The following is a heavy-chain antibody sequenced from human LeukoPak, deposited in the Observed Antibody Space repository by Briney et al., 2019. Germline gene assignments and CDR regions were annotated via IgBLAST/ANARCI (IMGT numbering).Heavy chain of an antibody. D-gene: IGHD3-22*01. J-gene: IGHJ4*02. CDR3: ARVGYYYDSSADEGYFDY. CDR2: IIPIFGTA. V-gene: IGHV1-69*05. Sequence: SVKVSCKASGGTFSSYAISWGRQAPGQGLEWMGRIIPIFGTANYAQKFQGRVTITTDESTSTAYMELSSLRSEDTAVYYCARVGYYYDSSADEGYFDYWGQGTLVTVSS. CDR1: GGTFSSYA.